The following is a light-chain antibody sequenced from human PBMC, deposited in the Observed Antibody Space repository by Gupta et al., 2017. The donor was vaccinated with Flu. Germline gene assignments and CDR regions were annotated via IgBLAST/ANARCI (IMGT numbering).Light chain of an antibody. CDR2: DAS. CDR3: QQRSNLP. CDR1: HSVSSN. V-gene: IGKV3-11*01. Sequence: QSPATLAVAPGERATRSGRASHSVSSNLAWYKQKPGQAPRLLIDDASDRATGIPARFSGSGSGTDVTLTIRSLEPKDFADYDWQQRSNLPFGQGTRLEIK. J-gene: IGKJ5*01.